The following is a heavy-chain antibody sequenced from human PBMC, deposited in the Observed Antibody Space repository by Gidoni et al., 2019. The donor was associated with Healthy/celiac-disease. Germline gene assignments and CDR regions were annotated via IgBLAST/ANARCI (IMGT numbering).Heavy chain of an antibody. CDR2: ISSSSSTI. CDR3: ARDPVKYYYDSSAGAFDI. D-gene: IGHD3-22*01. Sequence: EVQLVESGGGLVQPGGSLRLSCAASGFTFSSYSMNWVRQAPGKGLEWVSYISSSSSTIYYADSVKGRFTISRDNAKNSLYLQMNSLRAEDTAVYYCARDPVKYYYDSSAGAFDIWGQGTMVTVSS. V-gene: IGHV3-48*01. CDR1: GFTFSSYS. J-gene: IGHJ3*02.